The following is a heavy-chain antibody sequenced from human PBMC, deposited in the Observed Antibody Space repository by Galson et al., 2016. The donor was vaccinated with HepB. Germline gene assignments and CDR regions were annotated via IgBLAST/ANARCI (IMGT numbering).Heavy chain of an antibody. V-gene: IGHV4-34*01. D-gene: IGHD3-22*01. Sequence: LRLSCAASGFTFSDHFMDWVRQAPGKGLEWIGEINHSENTNYNPSLKSRVTISLDTSKNQFFLRLSSVTAADTAVYYCARGPYYYYSSGYYYYYNGMDVWGQGTTVTVSS. CDR3: ARGPYYYYSSGYYYYYNGMDV. J-gene: IGHJ6*02. CDR2: INHSENT. CDR1: GFTFSDHF.